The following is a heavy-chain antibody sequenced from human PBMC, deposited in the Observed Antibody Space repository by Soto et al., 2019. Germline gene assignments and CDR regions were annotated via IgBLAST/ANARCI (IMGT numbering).Heavy chain of an antibody. J-gene: IGHJ3*02. CDR3: ARSHYVLGAFDM. V-gene: IGHV4-30-4*01. Sequence: QVQLQESGPGLVKPSQTLSLTCTVSGGSISSGEFYWTWIRQPPGKGLEGLGYIYYNGETYYNPSLKSRITISLDKSKSQFSLKVISVIAADTAVYYCARSHYVLGAFDMWGQGTVVTVSS. D-gene: IGHD3-10*02. CDR1: GGSISSGEFY. CDR2: IYYNGET.